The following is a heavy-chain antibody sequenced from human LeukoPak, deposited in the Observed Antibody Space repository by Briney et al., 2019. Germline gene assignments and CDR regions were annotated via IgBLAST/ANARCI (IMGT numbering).Heavy chain of an antibody. Sequence: SETLSLTCAVYGGSFSGYYWSWIRQPPGKCLEWIGYIYYSGSTYYNPSLKSRVTISVDTSKNQFSLKLSSVTAVDTAVYYCASYYDSVDPGDQGTLVTVSS. CDR2: IYYSGST. D-gene: IGHD3-22*01. J-gene: IGHJ5*02. CDR1: GGSFSGYY. CDR3: ASYYDSVDP. V-gene: IGHV4-59*06.